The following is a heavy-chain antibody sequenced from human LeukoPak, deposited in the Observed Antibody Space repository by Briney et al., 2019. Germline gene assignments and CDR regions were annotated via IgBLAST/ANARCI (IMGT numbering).Heavy chain of an antibody. V-gene: IGHV3-53*01. D-gene: IGHD3-10*01. J-gene: IGHJ4*02. Sequence: PGGSLRLSCAASGFTVSSNYMNWVRQAPGKGLEWVSVVYTDGNIYYADSVKGRFTISKDNSKNTVDLLMNSVRAEDTALYYCAKGKFGDPLNYWGQGTLVTVSS. CDR2: VYTDGNI. CDR1: GFTVSSNY. CDR3: AKGKFGDPLNY.